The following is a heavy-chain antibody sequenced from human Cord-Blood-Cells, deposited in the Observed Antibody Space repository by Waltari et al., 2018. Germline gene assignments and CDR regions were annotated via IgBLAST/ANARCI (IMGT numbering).Heavy chain of an antibody. V-gene: IGHV3-7*01. CDR2: RKQDGSEK. CDR1: GFTFSSYW. J-gene: IGHJ4*02. Sequence: EVQLVESGGGLVQPGGSLRLSCAASGFTFSSYWMSWVRQAPGKGLEWVAKRKQDGSEKYYVDSVKGRFTSSRDNAKNSLYLQMNSLRAEDTAVYYCARVLFSGASPDYWGQGTLVTVSS. CDR3: ARVLFSGASPDY. D-gene: IGHD3-9*01.